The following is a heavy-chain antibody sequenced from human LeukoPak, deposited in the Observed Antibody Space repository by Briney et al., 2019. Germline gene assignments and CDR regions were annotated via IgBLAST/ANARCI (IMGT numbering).Heavy chain of an antibody. V-gene: IGHV4-59*01. J-gene: IGHJ6*03. Sequence: PSETLSLTCTVSGGSISSYYWSWIRQPPGKGLEWIGYIYDSGRTNYNPSLKGRVTISVDTSKNQFSLKLSSVTAADTAVYYCARDITIFGVVRYMDVWGKGTTVTVSS. CDR2: IYDSGRT. D-gene: IGHD3-3*01. CDR1: GGSISSYY. CDR3: ARDITIFGVVRYMDV.